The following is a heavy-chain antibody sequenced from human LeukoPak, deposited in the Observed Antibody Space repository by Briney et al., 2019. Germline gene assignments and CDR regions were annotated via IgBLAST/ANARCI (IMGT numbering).Heavy chain of an antibody. J-gene: IGHJ4*02. CDR1: GFTFSSYA. D-gene: IGHD6-6*01. Sequence: PGGSLRLSCAASGFTFSSYAMSWVRQAPGKGLEWVSAISGSGGSTYYADSVKGRFTISRDNSKNTLYLQMNSLRAEDTAVYYCAKGVGYSSSWLSDYWGQGTLVTVSS. CDR3: AKGVGYSSSWLSDY. V-gene: IGHV3-23*01. CDR2: ISGSGGST.